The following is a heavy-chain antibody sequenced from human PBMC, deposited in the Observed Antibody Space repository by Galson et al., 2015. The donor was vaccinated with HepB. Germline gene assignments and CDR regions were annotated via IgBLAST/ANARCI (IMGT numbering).Heavy chain of an antibody. D-gene: IGHD6-19*01. V-gene: IGHV3-21*01. J-gene: IGHJ6*02. CDR3: AREVAVAGTYYGMDV. CDR1: GFTFSSYS. CDR2: ISSSSSYI. Sequence: SLRLSCAASGFTFSSYSMNWVRQAPGKGLEWVSSISSSSSYIYYADSVKGRFTISRDNAKNSLYLQMNSLRAEDTAVYYCAREVAVAGTYYGMDVWGQGTTVTVSS.